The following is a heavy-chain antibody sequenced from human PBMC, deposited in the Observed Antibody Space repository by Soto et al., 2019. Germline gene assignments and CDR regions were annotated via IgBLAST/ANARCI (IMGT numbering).Heavy chain of an antibody. CDR2: ISYDGSNK. Sequence: QVHLVESGGGVVQPGRSLRLSCAASGFTFSTYAMHWVRQAPGKGREWMAVISYDGSNKYYVDSVKGRFTISRDNSNNPLYLQMNSLRAEDTAMYYCARGSIYGSVDPDYFDYWGHGTLVTVAS. CDR3: ARGSIYGSVDPDYFDY. J-gene: IGHJ4*01. CDR1: GFTFSTYA. D-gene: IGHD3-10*01. V-gene: IGHV3-30-3*01.